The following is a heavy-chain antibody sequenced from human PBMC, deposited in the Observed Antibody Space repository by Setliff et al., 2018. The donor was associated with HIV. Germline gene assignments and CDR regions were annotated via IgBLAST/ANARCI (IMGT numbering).Heavy chain of an antibody. V-gene: IGHV1-2*02. D-gene: IGHD3-10*01. J-gene: IGHJ1*01. CDR1: GYTFTGYY. CDR2: INPNSGGT. CDR3: ARSLWFGEYLQH. Sequence: ASVKVSCKASGYTFTGYYMHWVRQAPGQGLEWMGWINPNSGGTNYAQKFQGRVTMTRDTSISTAYMELSRLRSDDTAVYYCARSLWFGEYLQHWGQGTLVTVSS.